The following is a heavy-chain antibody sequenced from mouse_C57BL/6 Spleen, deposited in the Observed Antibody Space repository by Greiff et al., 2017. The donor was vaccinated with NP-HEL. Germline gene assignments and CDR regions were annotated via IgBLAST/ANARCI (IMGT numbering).Heavy chain of an antibody. D-gene: IGHD2-5*01. Sequence: VQLKQSGPELVKPGASVKMSCKASGYTFTDYNMHWVKQSHGKSLEWIGYINPNNGGTSYNQKFKGKATLTVNKSSSTAYMELRSLTSEDSAVYYCARYSKGANYAMDYWGQGTSVTVSS. CDR3: ARYSKGANYAMDY. CDR2: INPNNGGT. J-gene: IGHJ4*01. CDR1: GYTFTDYN. V-gene: IGHV1-22*01.